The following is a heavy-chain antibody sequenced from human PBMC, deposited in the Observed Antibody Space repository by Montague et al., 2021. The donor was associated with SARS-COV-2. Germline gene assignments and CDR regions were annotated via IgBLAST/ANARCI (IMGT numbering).Heavy chain of an antibody. D-gene: IGHD3-22*01. CDR2: ISNSGDTK. V-gene: IGHV3-48*03. CDR3: ARAGKDYYYDSSGFLY. CDR1: GFIFSSYE. Sequence: RLSWSASGFIFSSYEMNWVRQAPGKGLEWVSYISNSGDTKYYADSVKGRFTISRDNAKNSLYLQMSSLRAEDTAVYYCARAGKDYYYDSSGFLYWGQGILVTVSS. J-gene: IGHJ4*02.